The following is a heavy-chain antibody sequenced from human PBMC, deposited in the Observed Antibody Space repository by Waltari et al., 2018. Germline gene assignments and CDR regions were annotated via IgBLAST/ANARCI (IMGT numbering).Heavy chain of an antibody. CDR2: INSDGRST. Sequence: EVQLVESGGGLVHPGGSLRLSCEASGFIFTNYWMHWVRQDPGKGLVWVAQINSDGRSTTYGDSVRGRFTITRDNARNTLYLQMTSLRAEDTAVYFCVTDDPGLGLDVWGQGTTVTVSS. CDR1: GFIFTNYW. V-gene: IGHV3-74*01. J-gene: IGHJ6*02. CDR3: VTDDPGLGLDV. D-gene: IGHD7-27*01.